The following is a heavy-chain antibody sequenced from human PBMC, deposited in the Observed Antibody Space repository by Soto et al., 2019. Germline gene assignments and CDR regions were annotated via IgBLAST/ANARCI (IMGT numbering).Heavy chain of an antibody. J-gene: IGHJ3*02. V-gene: IGHV3-43*01. Sequence: PGGSLRLSCAASGFTFDDYSMHWVRQAPGKGLEWVSLISWDGRNTYYADSVEGRFTISRDNSKNSLYLQMNSLRAEDTAVYYCVRTIAVAGHDDFDMWGQGTMVTVSS. D-gene: IGHD6-19*01. CDR1: GFTFDDYS. CDR2: ISWDGRNT. CDR3: VRTIAVAGHDDFDM.